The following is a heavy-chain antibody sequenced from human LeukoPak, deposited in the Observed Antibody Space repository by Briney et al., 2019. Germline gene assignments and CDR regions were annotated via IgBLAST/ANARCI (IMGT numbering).Heavy chain of an antibody. J-gene: IGHJ4*02. D-gene: IGHD3-9*01. CDR2: INHSGST. CDR3: ARGGYDILTGYYKRYDY. V-gene: IGHV4-39*07. Sequence: SETLSLTCTVSGGSISSSSYYWGWIRQPPGKGLEWIGEINHSGSTNYNPSLKSRVTISVDTSKNQFSLKLSSVTAADTAVYYCARGGYDILTGYYKRYDYWGQGTLVTVSS. CDR1: GGSISSSSYY.